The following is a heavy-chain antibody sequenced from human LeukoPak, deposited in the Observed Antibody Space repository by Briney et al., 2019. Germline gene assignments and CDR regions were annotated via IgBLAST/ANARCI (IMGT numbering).Heavy chain of an antibody. CDR2: IYYSGST. D-gene: IGHD3-22*01. V-gene: IGHV4-59*08. J-gene: IGHJ4*02. CDR1: GGSISSYY. Sequence: KASETLSLTCTVSGGSISSYYWSWIRQPPGKGLEWIGYIYYSGSTNYNPSLKSRVTISVDTSKNQFSLKLSSVTAADTAVYYCARVRLYYYDSSGYYGGFDYWGQGTLVTVSS. CDR3: ARVRLYYYDSSGYYGGFDY.